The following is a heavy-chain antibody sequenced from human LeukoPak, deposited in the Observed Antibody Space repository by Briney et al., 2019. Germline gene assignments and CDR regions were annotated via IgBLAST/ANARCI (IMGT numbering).Heavy chain of an antibody. CDR1: GGSFSGYY. Sequence: PSETLSLTCAVYGGSFSGYYWSWIRQPPGKGLEWIGEIKHSGSTNYNPSLKSRVTISVDTSKNQFSLKLSSVTAADTAVYYCARRSSSWPRGRYYYGMDVWGQGTTVTVSS. V-gene: IGHV4-34*01. CDR2: IKHSGST. J-gene: IGHJ6*02. CDR3: ARRSSSWPRGRYYYGMDV. D-gene: IGHD6-13*01.